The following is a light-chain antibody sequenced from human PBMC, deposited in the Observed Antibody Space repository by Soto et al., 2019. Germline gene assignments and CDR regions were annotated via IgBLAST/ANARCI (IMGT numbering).Light chain of an antibody. Sequence: EIVMTQSPATLSVSPGERATLSCRASQSVDSNLAWYQQKPGQAPRLLIHGASTRATGIPARFSGSGSGTEFTLIISSLQSEDFAVYYCQQYYNWHTFGGGTKVDIK. CDR3: QQYYNWHT. V-gene: IGKV3-15*01. CDR1: QSVDSN. J-gene: IGKJ4*01. CDR2: GAS.